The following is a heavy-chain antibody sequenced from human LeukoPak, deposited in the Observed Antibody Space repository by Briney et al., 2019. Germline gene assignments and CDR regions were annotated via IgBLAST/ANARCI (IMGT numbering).Heavy chain of an antibody. CDR3: AREKLDTRGYVDY. Sequence: GGSLRLSCAVSGFSFTNVWMNWVRQAPGKGLDWVANIKQDGTDKYYVDSVKGRFTISRDNAKNLLYLQMNSLRAEDTAVYYCAREKLDTRGYVDYWGQGTLVTVSS. CDR1: GFSFTNVW. CDR2: IKQDGTDK. D-gene: IGHD3-22*01. J-gene: IGHJ4*02. V-gene: IGHV3-7*01.